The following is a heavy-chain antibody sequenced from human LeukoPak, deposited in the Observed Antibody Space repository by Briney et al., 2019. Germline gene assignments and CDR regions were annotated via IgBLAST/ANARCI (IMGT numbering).Heavy chain of an antibody. D-gene: IGHD3-22*01. Sequence: ASVKVSCKASGYTFTNYDINWVRQATGQGLEWMGGMNPNSGKTGYAQKFQGRVTLTRNTSISTAYMELSSLRSEDTAVYYCARGVDSSSWYRFHYWGQGTLVTVSS. CDR1: GYTFTNYD. V-gene: IGHV1-8*03. CDR2: MNPNSGKT. CDR3: ARGVDSSSWYRFHY. J-gene: IGHJ4*02.